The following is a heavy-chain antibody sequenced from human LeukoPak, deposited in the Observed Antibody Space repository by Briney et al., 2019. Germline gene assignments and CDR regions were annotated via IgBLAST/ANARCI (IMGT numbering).Heavy chain of an antibody. V-gene: IGHV4-4*02. Sequence: GSLRLSCAASGFIFNNYWMNWVRQAPGKGLEWIGEIYHSGSTNYNPSLKSRVTISVDKSKNQFSLKLSSVTAADTAVYYCARVVTGTFGADYWGQGTLVTVSS. CDR1: GFIFNNYW. CDR3: ARVVTGTFGADY. J-gene: IGHJ4*02. D-gene: IGHD1-20*01. CDR2: IYHSGST.